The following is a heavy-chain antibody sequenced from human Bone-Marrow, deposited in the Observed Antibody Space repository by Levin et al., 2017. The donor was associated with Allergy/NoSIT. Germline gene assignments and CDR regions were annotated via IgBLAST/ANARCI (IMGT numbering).Heavy chain of an antibody. V-gene: IGHV3-15*01. CDR3: TTDLRWEVQGGTA. CDR1: GFTFSNAW. CDR2: IKSKTDGEIT. Sequence: GGSLRLSCAASGFTFSNAWMSWVRQAPGKGLEWIGRIKSKTDGEITDYAAPVKGRFSMSRDDSKDILYLEMNSLKTEDTAVYFCTTDLRWEVQGGTAWGQGTLVTVSS. D-gene: IGHD1-1*01. J-gene: IGHJ5*02.